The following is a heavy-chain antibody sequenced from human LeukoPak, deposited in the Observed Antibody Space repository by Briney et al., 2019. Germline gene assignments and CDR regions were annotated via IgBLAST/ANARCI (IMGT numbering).Heavy chain of an antibody. CDR1: GFTFDDYG. Sequence: PGGSLRLSCAASGFTFDDYGMHWVRQAPGKGLEWVSLISWDGGSTYYADSVKGRFTISRDNSKNSLYLQMNSLRTEDTALYYCAKNVRYDSSGYYYYYYYGMGVWGQGTTVTVSS. CDR3: AKNVRYDSSGYYYYYYYGMGV. V-gene: IGHV3-43*02. J-gene: IGHJ6*02. D-gene: IGHD3-22*01. CDR2: ISWDGGST.